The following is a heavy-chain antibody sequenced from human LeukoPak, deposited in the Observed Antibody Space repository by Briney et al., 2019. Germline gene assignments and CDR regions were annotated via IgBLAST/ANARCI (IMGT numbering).Heavy chain of an antibody. J-gene: IGHJ4*02. Sequence: GASVKVSCKASGYTFTGYYMHWVRQAPGQGLEWMGWINPNSGGTNYAQKFQGRVTMTRDTSISTAYMELSRLRSDDTAVYYCARGLVVPAAKLPRYYFDYWGQGTLVTVFS. CDR1: GYTFTGYY. V-gene: IGHV1-2*02. CDR3: ARGLVVPAAKLPRYYFDY. D-gene: IGHD2-2*01. CDR2: INPNSGGT.